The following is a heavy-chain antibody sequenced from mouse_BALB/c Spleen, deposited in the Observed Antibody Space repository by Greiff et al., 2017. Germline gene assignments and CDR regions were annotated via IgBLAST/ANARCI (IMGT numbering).Heavy chain of an antibody. V-gene: IGHV3-8*02. CDR3: ARRGEVRRYFDV. CDR1: GDSITSGY. D-gene: IGHD2-14*01. J-gene: IGHJ1*01. CDR2: ISYSGST. Sequence: EVKLMESGPSLVKPSQTLSLTCSVTGDSITSGYWNWIRKFPGNKLEYMGYISYSGSTYYNPSLKSRISITRDTSKNQYYLQLNSVTTEDTATYYCARRGEVRRYFDVWGAGTTVTVSS.